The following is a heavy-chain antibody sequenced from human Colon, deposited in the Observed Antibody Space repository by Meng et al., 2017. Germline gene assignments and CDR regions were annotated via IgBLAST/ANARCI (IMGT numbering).Heavy chain of an antibody. D-gene: IGHD4-17*01. J-gene: IGHJ4*02. Sequence: QLVGSGGGLVQPGGSLRLSCAASGFTFSSYWMHWVRQVPGKGLVWVSRINEDGIVTNYADSVKGRFTVSRDNAKNTLYLQMNSLRVEDTAVYYCARINYAEDSWGQGTLVTVSS. CDR3: ARINYAEDS. CDR2: INEDGIVT. V-gene: IGHV3-74*01. CDR1: GFTFSSYW.